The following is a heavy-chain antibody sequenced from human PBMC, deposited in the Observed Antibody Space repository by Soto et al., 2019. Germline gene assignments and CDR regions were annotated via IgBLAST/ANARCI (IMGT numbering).Heavy chain of an antibody. J-gene: IGHJ4*02. CDR3: ARGQWGSGWEEFDY. CDR1: GGSVSSGSYY. CDR2: IYYSGST. D-gene: IGHD6-19*01. Sequence: PSETLSLTCTVSGGSVSSGSYYWSWIRQPPGKGLEWIGYIYYSGSTNYNPSLKSRVTISVDTSKNQFSLKLSSVTAADTAVYYCARGQWGSGWEEFDYWGRGTLVTVSS. V-gene: IGHV4-61*01.